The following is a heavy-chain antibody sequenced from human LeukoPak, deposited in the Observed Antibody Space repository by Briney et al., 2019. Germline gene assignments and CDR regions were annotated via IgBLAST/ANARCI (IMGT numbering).Heavy chain of an antibody. CDR2: INPSGGST. CDR3: ARDGNYYDSSGYLGY. J-gene: IGHJ4*02. D-gene: IGHD3-22*01. Sequence: ASVKVSCKASGYTFTSYYMHWVRQAPGQGLEWMGIINPSGGSTSYAQKFQGRVTMTRDTPTSTVYMELSSLRSEDTAVYYCARDGNYYDSSGYLGYWGQGTLVTVSS. V-gene: IGHV1-46*01. CDR1: GYTFTSYY.